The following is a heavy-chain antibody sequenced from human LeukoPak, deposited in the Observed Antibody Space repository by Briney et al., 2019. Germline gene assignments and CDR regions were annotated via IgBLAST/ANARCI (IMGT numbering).Heavy chain of an antibody. CDR1: GFTFSSYA. D-gene: IGHD3-22*01. Sequence: GTSLRLSCAASGFTFSSYAMSWVRQAPGKGLEWVSAISGSGGSTYYADSVKGRFTISRDNSKNTLYLQMNSLRAEDTAVYYCAKSAYYYDSSGYYYFDYWGQGTLVTVSS. J-gene: IGHJ4*02. CDR3: AKSAYYYDSSGYYYFDY. CDR2: ISGSGGST. V-gene: IGHV3-23*01.